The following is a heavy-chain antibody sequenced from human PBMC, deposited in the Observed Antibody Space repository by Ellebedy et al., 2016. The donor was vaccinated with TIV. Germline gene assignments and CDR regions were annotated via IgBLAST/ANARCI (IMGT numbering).Heavy chain of an antibody. CDR1: GFTFSDHH. Sequence: GESLKISCAASGFTFSDHHMDWVRQAPGKGLEWLGFIRGKGYGGTTEYAASVKGRFIISRDDSKRSVYLQMNSLKSEDTAVYFCARGNLHFDHWGQGTLVTVSS. CDR3: ARGNLHFDH. J-gene: IGHJ4*02. V-gene: IGHV3-72*01. CDR2: IRGKGYGGTT.